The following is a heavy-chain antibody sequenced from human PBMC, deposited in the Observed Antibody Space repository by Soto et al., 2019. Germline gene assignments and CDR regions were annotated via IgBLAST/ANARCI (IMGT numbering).Heavy chain of an antibody. V-gene: IGHV4-59*01. Sequence: SETLSLTCTVSGGSISSYYWSWIRQPPGKGLEWIGYIYYSGSTNYNPSLKSRVTISVDTSKDQFSLKLSSVTAADTAVYYCARVSSGWGLVSYFDYWGQGTLVTVSS. D-gene: IGHD6-25*01. CDR1: GGSISSYY. CDR3: ARVSSGWGLVSYFDY. J-gene: IGHJ4*02. CDR2: IYYSGST.